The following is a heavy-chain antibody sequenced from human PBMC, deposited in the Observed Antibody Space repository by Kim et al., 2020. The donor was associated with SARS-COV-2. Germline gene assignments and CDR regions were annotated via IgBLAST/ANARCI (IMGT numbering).Heavy chain of an antibody. Sequence: NYAQKCQGRVTSTADESTSTAYMELSSLRSEDTAVYYCARELRPGDYFDYWGQGTLVTVSS. J-gene: IGHJ4*02. CDR3: ARELRPGDYFDY. D-gene: IGHD3-16*01. V-gene: IGHV1-69*01.